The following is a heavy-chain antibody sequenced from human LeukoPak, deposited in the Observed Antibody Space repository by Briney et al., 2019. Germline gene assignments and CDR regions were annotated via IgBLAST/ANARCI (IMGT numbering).Heavy chain of an antibody. Sequence: PGTSLRLSCAASGFTFNNYAMHWVRQAPGKGLEWVAVISHDGSNKYYADSVKGRFTISRDNSKNTLYLEMNSLRAEDTAVYYCAKDRGTVFLNYFDPWGQGTPVTVSS. CDR3: AKDRGTVFLNYFDP. CDR2: ISHDGSNK. D-gene: IGHD1-7*01. CDR1: GFTFNNYA. V-gene: IGHV3-30-3*01. J-gene: IGHJ5*02.